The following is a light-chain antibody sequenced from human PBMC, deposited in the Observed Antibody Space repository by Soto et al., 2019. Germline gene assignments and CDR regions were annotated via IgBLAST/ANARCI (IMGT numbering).Light chain of an antibody. CDR1: SGHNNYA. Sequence: QPVLTQSPSASASLGASVKLTCTLSSGHNNYAIAWHQQQPEKGPRYLMKLNSDGSHSKGDGIPDRFSGSSSGAERYLTISSLQSEDEADYHCQTWGTGEVVFGGGTKLTVL. J-gene: IGLJ2*01. CDR2: LNSDGSH. CDR3: QTWGTGEVV. V-gene: IGLV4-69*01.